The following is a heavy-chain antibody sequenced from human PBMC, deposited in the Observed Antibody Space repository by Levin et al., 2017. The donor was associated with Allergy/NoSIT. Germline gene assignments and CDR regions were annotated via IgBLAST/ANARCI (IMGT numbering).Heavy chain of an antibody. CDR1: GGSVSSGNYY. CDR2: VSYGGST. Sequence: SQTLSLTCTVSGGSVSSGNYYWSWIRQHPEKGLEWIGYVSYGGSTYYSPSFRSRVTILADTSKNQFSLRLRSVTTADTAVYYCARDLGGDAFDIWGQGTMVTVSS. CDR3: ARDLGGDAFDI. D-gene: IGHD1-26*01. V-gene: IGHV4-31*03. J-gene: IGHJ3*02.